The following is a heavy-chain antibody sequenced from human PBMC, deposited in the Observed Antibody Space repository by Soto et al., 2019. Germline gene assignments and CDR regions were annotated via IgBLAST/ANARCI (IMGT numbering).Heavy chain of an antibody. V-gene: IGHV4-39*07. Sequence: SGTLSLTCAVSGCSFSNNAFSWVWVGQRPGKEPECIGNISSSGISSSNPSLKRRVAISVDASKNHFSLQLTSVTAADTAVYYGAGALSTEIAVGSIGYFDSWGPGTLVTVSS. CDR2: ISSSGIS. CDR3: AGALSTEIAVGSIGYFDS. J-gene: IGHJ4*02. D-gene: IGHD6-19*01. CDR1: GCSFSNNAFS.